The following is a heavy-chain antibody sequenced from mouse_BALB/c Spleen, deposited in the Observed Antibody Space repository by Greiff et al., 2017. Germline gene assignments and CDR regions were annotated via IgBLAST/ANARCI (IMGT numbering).Heavy chain of an antibody. J-gene: IGHJ3*01. CDR1: GFTFSSYA. Sequence: EVMLVESGGGLVKPGGSLKLSCAASGFTFSSYAMSWVRQTPEKRLEWVASISSGGSTYYPDSVKGRFTISRDNARNILYLQMSSLRSEDTAMYYCAREWAQAYWGQGTLVTVSA. V-gene: IGHV5-6-5*01. CDR2: ISSGGST. CDR3: AREWAQAY.